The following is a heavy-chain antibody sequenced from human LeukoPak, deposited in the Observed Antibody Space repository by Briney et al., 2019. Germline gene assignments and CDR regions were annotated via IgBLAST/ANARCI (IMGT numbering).Heavy chain of an antibody. D-gene: IGHD1-20*01. V-gene: IGHV1-2*06. Sequence: ASVKVSCKASGYTFTGYYMHWVRQAPGQGLEWMGRINPNSGGTNYAQKFQGRVTMTRDTSICTAYMELSRLRSDDTAVYYCARVLSPGFGRGLTPITFDYWGQGTLVTVSS. CDR1: GYTFTGYY. CDR3: ARVLSPGFGRGLTPITFDY. J-gene: IGHJ4*02. CDR2: INPNSGGT.